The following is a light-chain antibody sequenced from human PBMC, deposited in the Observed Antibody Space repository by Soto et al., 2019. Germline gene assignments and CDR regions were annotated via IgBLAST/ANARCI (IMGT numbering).Light chain of an antibody. Sequence: QSVLTQPPSVSGAPGQRVTISCTGSASNIGAGYDVHWYQQLPGTAPKLLIYRNAHRPSGVPDRFSGSKSGTSASLAITGLQAEDEADYYCQSYDSSLSGSVFGGGTKLTVL. CDR2: RNA. CDR1: ASNIGAGYD. V-gene: IGLV1-40*01. J-gene: IGLJ2*01. CDR3: QSYDSSLSGSV.